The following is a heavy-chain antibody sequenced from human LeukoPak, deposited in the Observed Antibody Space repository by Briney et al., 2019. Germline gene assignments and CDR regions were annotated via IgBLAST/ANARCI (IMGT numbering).Heavy chain of an antibody. Sequence: SETLSLTCAVYGGSFSAYYWSWIRQPPGKGLEWIGEINHSGSTNYNPSLKSRVTMSVDTSKNQFSLKLSSVTAADTAVYYCAGGDSYGFDYWGQGTLVTVSS. CDR3: AGGDSYGFDY. D-gene: IGHD5-18*01. CDR2: INHSGST. CDR1: GGSFSAYY. J-gene: IGHJ4*02. V-gene: IGHV4-34*01.